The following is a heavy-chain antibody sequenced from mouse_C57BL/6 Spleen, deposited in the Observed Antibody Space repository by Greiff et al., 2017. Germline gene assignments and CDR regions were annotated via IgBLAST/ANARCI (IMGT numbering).Heavy chain of an antibody. CDR2: IDPSDSYT. J-gene: IGHJ1*03. V-gene: IGHV1-59*01. CDR3: ARGGDTWYFDV. Sequence: QVQLQQPGAELVRPGTSVKLSCKASGYTFTSYWMHWVKQRPGQGLEWIGVIDPSDSYTNYNQKFKGKATLTVDTSSSTAYMQLSSLTSEDSAVYYCARGGDTWYFDVWGTGTTVTVSS. CDR1: GYTFTSYW. D-gene: IGHD3-3*01.